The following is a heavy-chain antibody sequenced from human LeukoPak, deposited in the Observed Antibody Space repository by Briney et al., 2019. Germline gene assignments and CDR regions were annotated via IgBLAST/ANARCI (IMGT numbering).Heavy chain of an antibody. J-gene: IGHJ4*02. V-gene: IGHV1-69*05. Sequence: GASVKVSCKASGGTFSSYAISWVRQAPGQGLEWMGGIIPIFGTANYAQKFQGRVTITTDESTSTAYMELSSLRPEDTAVYYCARSPPRVPAATYYFDYWGQGTLVTVSS. CDR1: GGTFSSYA. CDR2: IIPIFGTA. D-gene: IGHD2-2*01. CDR3: ARSPPRVPAATYYFDY.